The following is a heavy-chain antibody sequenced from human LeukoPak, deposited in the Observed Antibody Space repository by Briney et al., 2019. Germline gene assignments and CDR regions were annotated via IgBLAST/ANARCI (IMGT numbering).Heavy chain of an antibody. CDR3: ARHSLEWELLGNDAFDI. V-gene: IGHV4-59*08. CDR2: VFYSGTT. Sequence: PSATLSLTCTVSSGSMRDYHWSWIRQPPGKGLEWLGHVFYSGTTNYNASLMSRLTISLDTTKNQFSLDLDSVTAADTATYYCARHSLEWELLGNDAFDIWGQGTMVAVSS. J-gene: IGHJ3*02. D-gene: IGHD1-26*01. CDR1: SGSMRDYH.